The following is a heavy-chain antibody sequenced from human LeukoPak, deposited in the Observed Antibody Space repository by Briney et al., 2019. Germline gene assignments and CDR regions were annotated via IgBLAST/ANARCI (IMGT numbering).Heavy chain of an antibody. J-gene: IGHJ4*02. V-gene: IGHV3-30-3*01. CDR2: ISYDGSNK. D-gene: IGHD3-16*02. CDR1: GFTFSNYA. CDR3: AGGGVIEEDFDY. Sequence: GGSLRLSCAAPGFTFSNYAMHWVRQAPGKGLEWMAVISYDGSNKYYADSVKGRFTISRDNSKNTLYLQMNSLRAEDTAVYYCAGGGVIEEDFDYWGQGTLVTVSS.